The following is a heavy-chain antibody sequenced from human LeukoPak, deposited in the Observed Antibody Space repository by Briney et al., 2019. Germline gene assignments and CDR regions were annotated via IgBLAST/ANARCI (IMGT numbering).Heavy chain of an antibody. V-gene: IGHV1-2*02. J-gene: IGHJ5*02. CDR3: ARDQAPTVTGWFDP. CDR2: INPNSGGT. D-gene: IGHD4-17*01. CDR1: GYTFTGYY. Sequence: ASVKVSCKASGYTFTGYYMHWVRQAPGQGLEWMGWINPNSGGTNYAQKFQGRITMTRDTSISTAYMELSRLRSDDTAVYYCARDQAPTVTGWFDPWGQGTLVTVSS.